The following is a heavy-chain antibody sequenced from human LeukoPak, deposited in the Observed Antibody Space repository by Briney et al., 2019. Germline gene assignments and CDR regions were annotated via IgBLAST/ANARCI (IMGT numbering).Heavy chain of an antibody. CDR3: ARGYDDY. CDR2: LYYSGST. V-gene: IGHV4-39*01. Sequence: PSETLSLTCTVSGGSISSTSYFWGWIRQPPGKGLEWIGSLYYSGSTYYNPSLKSRVTLSVDTSKNQFSLKLTSVTAADTAVYYCARGYDDYWGQGTLVTVSS. D-gene: IGHD2-15*01. J-gene: IGHJ4*02. CDR1: GGSISSTSYF.